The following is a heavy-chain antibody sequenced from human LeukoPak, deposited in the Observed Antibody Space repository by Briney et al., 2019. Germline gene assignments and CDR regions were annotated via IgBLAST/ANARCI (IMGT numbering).Heavy chain of an antibody. CDR2: VSSSSSYI. V-gene: IGHV3-21*01. J-gene: IGHJ4*02. Sequence: GGTLSLSCTASGFSFSSYSMNWVRQPLAKGVEGVSSVSSSSSYISYADSVKGRFTISRDNAKKPLYLKMNSLRAEDTAVYYCARDIPRGSGYYFDYWGQGTLVTVSS. D-gene: IGHD3-22*01. CDR3: ARDIPRGSGYYFDY. CDR1: GFSFSSYS.